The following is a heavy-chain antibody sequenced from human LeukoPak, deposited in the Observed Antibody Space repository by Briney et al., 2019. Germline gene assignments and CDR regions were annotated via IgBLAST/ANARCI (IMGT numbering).Heavy chain of an antibody. J-gene: IGHJ4*02. V-gene: IGHV3-21*01. D-gene: IGHD6-19*01. CDR2: ISSSSSYI. Sequence: KPGGSLRLSCAASRFTFSSYSMNWVRQAPGKGLQWVSSISSSSSYIYYADSVKGRFTISRDNSKNTLYLQMNSLRAEDTAVYYCARSVGSGRFDYWGQGTLVTVSS. CDR3: ARSVGSGRFDY. CDR1: RFTFSSYS.